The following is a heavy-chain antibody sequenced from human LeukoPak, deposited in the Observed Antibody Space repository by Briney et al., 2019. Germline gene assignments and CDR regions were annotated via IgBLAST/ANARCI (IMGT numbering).Heavy chain of an antibody. D-gene: IGHD3-9*01. V-gene: IGHV1-69*13. CDR2: IIPNFATA. J-gene: IGHJ4*02. CDR3: AGWVGEYYDILTGYYKFDY. CDR1: GGTFSNYP. Sequence: SVKVSCKASGGTFSNYPITWVRQAPGQGLEWMGGIIPNFATANYAQKFQGRVTITADESTSTAYMELNSLRSEDTAMYYCAGWVGEYYDILTGYYKFDYWGQGTLVTVSS.